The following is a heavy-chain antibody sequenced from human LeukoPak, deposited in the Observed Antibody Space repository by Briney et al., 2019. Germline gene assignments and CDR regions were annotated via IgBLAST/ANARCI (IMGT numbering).Heavy chain of an antibody. CDR2: ISYDGTNK. J-gene: IGHJ4*02. CDR1: GFTFSSYG. V-gene: IGHV3-30*18. D-gene: IGHD5-24*01. Sequence: GRSLRLSCAASGFTFSSYGMHWVRQAPGKGLEWVAIISYDGTNKYYADSVKGRFTISRDNSKNTLYLQMNSLRAEDTAVYYCAKDKMATIPGGYWGQGTLVTVSS. CDR3: AKDKMATIPGGY.